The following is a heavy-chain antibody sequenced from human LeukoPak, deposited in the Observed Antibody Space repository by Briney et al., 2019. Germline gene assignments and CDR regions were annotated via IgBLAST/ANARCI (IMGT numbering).Heavy chain of an antibody. CDR1: GFTVSSNY. CDR2: IYSGGST. J-gene: IGHJ3*02. CDR3: TIMNVIRGGFDM. V-gene: IGHV3-66*01. Sequence: GGSLRLSCAASGFTVSSNYMSWVRQAPGKGLEWVSVIYSGGSTYYADSVKGRFTISRDNSKNTLYLQMNSLRAEDTAVYYCTIMNVIRGGFDMWGQGTMVTVSS. D-gene: IGHD2-15*01.